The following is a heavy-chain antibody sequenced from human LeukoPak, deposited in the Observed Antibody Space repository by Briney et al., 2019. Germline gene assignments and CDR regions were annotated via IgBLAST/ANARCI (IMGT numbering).Heavy chain of an antibody. J-gene: IGHJ4*02. V-gene: IGHV4-4*07. CDR1: GGFISIYY. D-gene: IGHD4-17*01. CDR3: AKGDYGDYGYSDY. CDR2: IYTSGST. Sequence: SETQSLTCTVSGGFISIYYGSWIRQPAGKGLEWIGRIYTSGSTDYNPSLKTQATSPVDTSKNQFSRKLSSLSPADTAVHTFAKGDYGDYGYSDYWGQGTLVTVSS.